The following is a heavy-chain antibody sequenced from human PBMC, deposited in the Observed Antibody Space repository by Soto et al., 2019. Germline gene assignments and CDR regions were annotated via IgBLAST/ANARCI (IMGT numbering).Heavy chain of an antibody. V-gene: IGHV4-31*03. CDR3: ARDRLMATAGTARHYFGLDV. CDR2: IYYSGNT. Sequence: SETLSLTCTVSGGSIRSGGYYWSWVRQNPRRGLEWIGNIYYSGNTYYNPSLKSRLTISVDTSKNQFSLNLSSVTAADTAVYYCARDRLMATAGTARHYFGLDVWGQGTTGTVSS. CDR1: GGSIRSGGYY. J-gene: IGHJ6*02. D-gene: IGHD5-18*01.